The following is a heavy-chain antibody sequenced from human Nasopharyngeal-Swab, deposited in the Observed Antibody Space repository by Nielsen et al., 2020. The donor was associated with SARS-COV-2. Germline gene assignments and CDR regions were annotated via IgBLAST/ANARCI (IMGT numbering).Heavy chain of an antibody. D-gene: IGHD1-26*01. CDR2: TSYDGTNK. CDR3: AREVIIVGTTMRGADADDGLH. J-gene: IGHJ4*02. V-gene: IGHV3-30-3*01. Sequence: VRQAPGKGLEWVAVTSYDGTNKYYADSVKGRFTISRDNSKNTLYLQMNSLRVEDTAVYYCAREVIIVGTTMRGADADDGLHWGQGTLVTVSS.